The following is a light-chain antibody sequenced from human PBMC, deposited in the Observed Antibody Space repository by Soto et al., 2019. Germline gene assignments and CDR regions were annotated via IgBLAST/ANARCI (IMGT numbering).Light chain of an antibody. CDR2: AAS. Sequence: EIVMTQSPATLSASPGGRATLSCRASQSISDTLAWYQQKPGQAPRLLIYAASTGAPGIPARFSGSGSGTEFTLTISSLQSEDFAVYYCQQYYDWPWTFGQGTKVDI. J-gene: IGKJ1*01. V-gene: IGKV3-15*01. CDR3: QQYYDWPWT. CDR1: QSISDT.